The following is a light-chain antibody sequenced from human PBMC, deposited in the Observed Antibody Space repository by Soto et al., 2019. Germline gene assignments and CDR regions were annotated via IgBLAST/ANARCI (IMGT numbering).Light chain of an antibody. CDR1: QRVTSSY. V-gene: IGKV3-20*01. CDR3: QQYGSSPYN. J-gene: IGKJ2*01. CDR2: GVS. Sequence: EIVLTQSPGNLSLSPGERATLSCRASQRVTSSYLAWYQQKPGQAPRLLIYGVSSRATGIPDRFSGSGSGTDFTLTISRLEPEAFAVYFCQQYGSSPYNFGQGTKREIK.